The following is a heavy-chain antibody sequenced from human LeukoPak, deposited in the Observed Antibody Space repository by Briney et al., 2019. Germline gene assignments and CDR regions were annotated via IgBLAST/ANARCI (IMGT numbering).Heavy chain of an antibody. CDR1: GFTFSSYS. Sequence: GGSLRLSCAASGFTFSSYSMNWVRQAPGKGLEWVSSISSSSSYIYYADSVKGRFTISRDNAKNSLYLQMNSLRAEDTAVYYCAREDVVVAAILYYYYGMDVWGQGTTVTVSS. CDR2: ISSSSSYI. J-gene: IGHJ6*02. V-gene: IGHV3-21*01. D-gene: IGHD2-15*01. CDR3: AREDVVVAAILYYYYGMDV.